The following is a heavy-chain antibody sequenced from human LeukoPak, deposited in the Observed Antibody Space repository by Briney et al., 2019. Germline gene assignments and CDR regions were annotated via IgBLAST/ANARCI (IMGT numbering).Heavy chain of an antibody. CDR1: GFTFSSYE. D-gene: IGHD6-19*01. J-gene: IGHJ4*02. Sequence: GGSLRLSCAASGFTFSSYEMNWLRQAPAKGLEWVSYISSSGSTINYADSVKGRFTISRDNAKNSLYLQMNSLRAEDTAIYYCARESGSGWYGDLDYWGQGTLVTVSS. V-gene: IGHV3-48*03. CDR2: ISSSGSTI. CDR3: ARESGSGWYGDLDY.